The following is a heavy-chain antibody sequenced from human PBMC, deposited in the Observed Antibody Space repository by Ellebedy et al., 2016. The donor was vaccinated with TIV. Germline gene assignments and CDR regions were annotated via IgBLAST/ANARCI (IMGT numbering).Heavy chain of an antibody. V-gene: IGHV5-10-1*01. CDR3: ARDYYGSGRGGGMDV. CDR1: GYSFTSYW. J-gene: IGHJ6*02. Sequence: GESLKISCKGSGYSFTSYWISWVRQMPGKGLEWIGRIDPSDSYTNYSPSFQGHVTISADKSISTAYLQWSSLKASDTAMYYCARDYYGSGRGGGMDVWGQGTTVTVSS. CDR2: IDPSDSYT. D-gene: IGHD3-10*01.